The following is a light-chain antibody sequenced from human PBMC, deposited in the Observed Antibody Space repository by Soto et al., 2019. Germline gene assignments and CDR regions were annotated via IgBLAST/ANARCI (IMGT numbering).Light chain of an antibody. CDR3: QQYNNWPPFT. J-gene: IGKJ3*01. Sequence: EIVMTQSPATLSVSPGERATLSSRARQGVGSNLAWYQQKPGQAPRLLIYGAPTRATGIPARFSGSGSGTEFTLTISSRQSEDFAVYYCQQYNNWPPFTFGPVTKVDIK. CDR2: GAP. V-gene: IGKV3-15*01. CDR1: QGVGSN.